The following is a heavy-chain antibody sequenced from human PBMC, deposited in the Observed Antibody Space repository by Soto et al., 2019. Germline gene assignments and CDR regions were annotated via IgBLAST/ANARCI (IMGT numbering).Heavy chain of an antibody. CDR2: ISAYNGNT. CDR1: GYTFTSYG. D-gene: IGHD6-13*01. J-gene: IGHJ6*02. CDR3: ARDHYDSSSWLRTYYYYYAMDV. V-gene: IGHV1-18*01. Sequence: ASVKVSCKASGYTFTSYGISWVRQAPGQGLEWMGWISAYNGNTNYAQKLQGRVTMTTDTSTSTAYMELRSLRSDDTAVYYCARDHYDSSSWLRTYYYYYAMDVPGQVTKAPVSS.